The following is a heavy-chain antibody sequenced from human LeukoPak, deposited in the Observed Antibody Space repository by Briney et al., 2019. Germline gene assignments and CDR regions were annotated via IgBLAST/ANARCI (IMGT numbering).Heavy chain of an antibody. CDR2: VPEAGCT. J-gene: IGHJ5*02. D-gene: IGHD3-22*01. V-gene: IGHV4-39*01. Sequence: SETLSLTCTVPGGSISSSGYYWGWIRQPPGKGLEWIGTVPEAGCTHYNPARKSRVTISEDTSSNQFSLKLNSVTAADTAVYYCARGSGTYYYDSGGYLNWFDPWGQGILVTVSS. CDR1: GGSISSSGYY. CDR3: ARGSGTYYYDSGGYLNWFDP.